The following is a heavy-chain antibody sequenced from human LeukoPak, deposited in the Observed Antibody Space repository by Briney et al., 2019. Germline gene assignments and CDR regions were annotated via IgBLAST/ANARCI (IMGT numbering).Heavy chain of an antibody. Sequence: SETLSLTCTVSGGSINSDGYYWSWNRQHPGKGLEWIGNIYYSGSTYYNPSLKSRVTISLDTSQNHFSLKLSSVTAADTAVDYSARDQVLGSGSHHWFDPWGQGILVTVSS. D-gene: IGHD3-10*01. CDR3: ARDQVLGSGSHHWFDP. V-gene: IGHV4-31*03. CDR2: IYYSGST. CDR1: GGSINSDGYY. J-gene: IGHJ5*02.